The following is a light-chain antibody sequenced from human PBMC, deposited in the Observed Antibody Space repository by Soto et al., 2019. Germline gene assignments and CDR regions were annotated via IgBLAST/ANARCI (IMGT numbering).Light chain of an antibody. V-gene: IGKV1-39*01. Sequence: DIPMTQSPSSLSASVGDRVTITCRASQSISTYLNWYQHKPGKAPNLLIYAASTLQPGVPSRFSGSGSGTDFTLTIRSLQPEDFATYYCQQSYSGLYTFGQGTQLEIK. CDR3: QQSYSGLYT. CDR1: QSISTY. CDR2: AAS. J-gene: IGKJ2*01.